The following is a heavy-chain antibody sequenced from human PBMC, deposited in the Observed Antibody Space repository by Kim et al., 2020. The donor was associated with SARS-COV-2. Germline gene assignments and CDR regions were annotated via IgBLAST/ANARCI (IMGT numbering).Heavy chain of an antibody. D-gene: IGHD6-13*01. Sequence: ASVKVSCKASGYTFTSYDINWVRQATGQGLEWMGWMNPNSGNTGYAQKFQGRVTMTRNTSISTAYMELSSLRSEDTAVYYCARNPGYSSSWTYYYYYGMDVWGQGTTVTVSS. CDR1: GYTFTSYD. CDR3: ARNPGYSSSWTYYYYYGMDV. CDR2: MNPNSGNT. V-gene: IGHV1-8*01. J-gene: IGHJ6*02.